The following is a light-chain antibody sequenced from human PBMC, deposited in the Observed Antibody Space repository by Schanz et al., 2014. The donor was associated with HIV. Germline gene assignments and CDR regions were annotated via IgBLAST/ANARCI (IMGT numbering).Light chain of an antibody. J-gene: IGKJ1*01. CDR2: DAS. CDR3: QQYGSSPWT. V-gene: IGKV3-11*01. Sequence: EIVLTQSPATLSLSPGERGTLSCRASQSVGTFLAWLQQKPGQAPRLLIYDASNRATGVPARFSATGSGTDFTLTISRVEPEDYAVYYCQQYGSSPWTFGQGTRVDVK. CDR1: QSVGTF.